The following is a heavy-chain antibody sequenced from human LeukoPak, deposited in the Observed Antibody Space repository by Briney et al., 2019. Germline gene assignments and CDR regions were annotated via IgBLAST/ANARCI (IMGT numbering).Heavy chain of an antibody. Sequence: HTGGSLRLSCAASGFTFDDYAMHWVRHAPGKGLEWVSLISGDGGSTYYADSVKGRFTISRDNSKNSLYLQMNSLRTEDTALYYCAKGVGYSSGWYMDYYYMDVWGKGTTVTVSS. CDR2: ISGDGGST. J-gene: IGHJ6*03. CDR1: GFTFDDYA. CDR3: AKGVGYSSGWYMDYYYMDV. V-gene: IGHV3-43*02. D-gene: IGHD6-19*01.